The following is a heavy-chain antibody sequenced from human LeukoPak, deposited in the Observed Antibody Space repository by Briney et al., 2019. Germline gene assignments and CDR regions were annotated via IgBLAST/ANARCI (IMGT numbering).Heavy chain of an antibody. CDR1: GFTFSSYM. D-gene: IGHD2-15*01. J-gene: IGHJ4*02. V-gene: IGHV3-23*01. Sequence: GGSLRLSCAASGFTFSSYMMSWVRQAPGEGLEWVSTINTSGSRTYYADSVKGRFTISRDNSKNTLYLQMNSLRAEDTAIYYCAKYCSGGSCYSGLAYWGQGTLVTVSS. CDR3: AKYCSGGSCYSGLAY. CDR2: INTSGSRT.